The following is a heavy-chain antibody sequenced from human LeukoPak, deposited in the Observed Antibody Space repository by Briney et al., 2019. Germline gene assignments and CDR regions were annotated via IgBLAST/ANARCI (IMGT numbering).Heavy chain of an antibody. Sequence: GASVKVSCKASGYTFTGYYMHWVRQAPGQGLEWMGWINPNSGGTNYAQKFQGRVTMTRDTSISTAYMELSRLRSDDTAVYYCARDRSSSIFAAVVSGLDYWGQGTLVTVSS. CDR2: INPNSGGT. CDR3: ARDRSSSIFAAVVSGLDY. D-gene: IGHD3-3*01. CDR1: GYTFTGYY. J-gene: IGHJ4*02. V-gene: IGHV1-2*02.